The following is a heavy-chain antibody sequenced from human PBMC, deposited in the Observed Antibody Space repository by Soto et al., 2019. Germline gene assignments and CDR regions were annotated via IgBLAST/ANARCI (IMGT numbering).Heavy chain of an antibody. V-gene: IGHV1-8*01. Sequence: ASVKVSCKASGYTFTSYDINWVRQATGQGLEWMGWMNPNSGNTGYAQKFQGRVTMTRNTSISTAYMELSSLRSEDTAVYYCARHPYSSSWYEGYYFDYWGQGTLGTVSS. CDR1: GYTFTSYD. CDR2: MNPNSGNT. D-gene: IGHD6-13*01. CDR3: ARHPYSSSWYEGYYFDY. J-gene: IGHJ4*02.